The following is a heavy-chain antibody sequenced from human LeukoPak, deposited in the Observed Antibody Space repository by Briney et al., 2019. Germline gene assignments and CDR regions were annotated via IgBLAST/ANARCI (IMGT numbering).Heavy chain of an antibody. V-gene: IGHV3-23*01. CDR3: ARDTYYYDSSGYLDY. Sequence: GGSLRLSCAASGFTFSSYAMSWVRQAPGKGLEWVSAISGCGGSTYYADSVKGRFTISRDNSKNTLYLQMNSLRAEDTAVYYCARDTYYYDSSGYLDYWGQGTLVTVSS. J-gene: IGHJ4*02. D-gene: IGHD3-22*01. CDR2: ISGCGGST. CDR1: GFTFSSYA.